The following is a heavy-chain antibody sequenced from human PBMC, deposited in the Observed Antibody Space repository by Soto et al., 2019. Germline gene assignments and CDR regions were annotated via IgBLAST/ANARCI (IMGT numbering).Heavy chain of an antibody. V-gene: IGHV4-38-2*01. CDR3: ARVQYLRAAPYYFDY. CDR2: VYHSGST. D-gene: IGHD3-10*02. CDR1: GYSISSDYY. Sequence: PSETLSLTCAVSGYSISSDYYWGWIRQPPGKGLEWIGSVYHSGSTYYTSSLKSRVTITVDTSKNQFSLKLSSVTAADTAVYYCARVQYLRAAPYYFDYWGQGTLVTVSS. J-gene: IGHJ4*02.